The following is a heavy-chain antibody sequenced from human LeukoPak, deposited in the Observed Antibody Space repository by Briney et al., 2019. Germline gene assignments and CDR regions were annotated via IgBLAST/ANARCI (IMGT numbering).Heavy chain of an antibody. CDR3: ASEPYYYDSRGYYY. CDR2: INHSGST. D-gene: IGHD3-22*01. J-gene: IGHJ4*02. Sequence: SETLSLTCAVYGGSFSGYYWSWIRQPPGKGLEWIGEINHSGSTNYNPSLKSRVTISVDTSKNQFSLKLSSVTAADTAVYYCASEPYYYDSRGYYYWGQGTLVTVSS. V-gene: IGHV4-34*01. CDR1: GGSFSGYY.